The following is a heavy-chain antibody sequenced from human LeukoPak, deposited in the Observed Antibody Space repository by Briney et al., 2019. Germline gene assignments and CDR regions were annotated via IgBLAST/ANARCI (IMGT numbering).Heavy chain of an antibody. CDR1: GYSFTSYY. D-gene: IGHD1-1*01. J-gene: IGHJ4*02. CDR3: ARGYGSPFTFDY. CDR2: INPSGGST. Sequence: ASVKVACKASGYSFTSYYMHWVRQAPGQGLEWMGIINPSGGSTTYAQKFQDRVTMTRDTSTTTVYMELSSLRPEDTAVYYCARGYGSPFTFDYWGQRTLVTVSS. V-gene: IGHV1-46*03.